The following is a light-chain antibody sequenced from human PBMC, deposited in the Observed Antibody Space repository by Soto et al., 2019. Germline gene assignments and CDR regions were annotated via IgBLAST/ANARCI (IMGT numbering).Light chain of an antibody. Sequence: QSLLTQPPSASGTPGQRATISCSGSSSNIGSNTVNWYQQLPGTASKLLIYSNNQRPSGVPDRFSGSKSGTSASLAISGLQSEDEADYYCAAWDDSLNGWVFGGGTKLTVL. CDR1: SSNIGSNT. J-gene: IGLJ3*02. V-gene: IGLV1-44*01. CDR2: SNN. CDR3: AAWDDSLNGWV.